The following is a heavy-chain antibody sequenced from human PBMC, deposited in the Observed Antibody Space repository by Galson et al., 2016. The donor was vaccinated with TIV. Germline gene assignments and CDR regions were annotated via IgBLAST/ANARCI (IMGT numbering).Heavy chain of an antibody. Sequence: TLSLTCTVAGGSINSGAHYWGWVRQHPGKGLEWIGYIDYRGRTSYNPSLESRISVSVDTSKNQFSLRLRSVTAADPAVYFCARSPPMTASYYYTIAMDVWGQATTVTVSS. CDR1: GGSINSGAHY. J-gene: IGHJ6*02. V-gene: IGHV4-31*03. D-gene: IGHD2-21*02. CDR2: IDYRGRT. CDR3: ARSPPMTASYYYTIAMDV.